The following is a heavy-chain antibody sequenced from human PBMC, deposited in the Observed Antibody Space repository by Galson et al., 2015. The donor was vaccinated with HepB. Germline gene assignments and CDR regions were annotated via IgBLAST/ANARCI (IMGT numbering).Heavy chain of an antibody. V-gene: IGHV3-66*02. CDR3: ARGTPYYFDSSGSSPLYYLDY. D-gene: IGHD3-22*01. Sequence: SLRLSCAASGFTVGSNYMNWVRQAPGKGLEWVSVIYGGGTTYYADSVKGRFSISRENSKNTLYLQMNSLRADDTAVYYCARGTPYYFDSSGSSPLYYLDYLGQGTLVPVSS. CDR1: GFTVGSNY. J-gene: IGHJ4*02. CDR2: IYGGGTT.